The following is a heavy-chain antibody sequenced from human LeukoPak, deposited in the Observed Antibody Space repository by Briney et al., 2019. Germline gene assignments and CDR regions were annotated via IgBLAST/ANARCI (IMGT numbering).Heavy chain of an antibody. CDR1: GYTFTGYY. D-gene: IGHD2-8*01. J-gene: IGHJ4*02. CDR3: ARDNLGYCTNGVCYTGDFDY. V-gene: IGHV1-2*02. Sequence: ASVKVSCKASGYTFTGYYMHWVRQAPGQGPEWMGWINPNSGGTNYAQKFQVRVTMTRDTSISTAYMELSRLRSDDTAVYYCARDNLGYCTNGVCYTGDFDYWGQGTLVTVSS. CDR2: INPNSGGT.